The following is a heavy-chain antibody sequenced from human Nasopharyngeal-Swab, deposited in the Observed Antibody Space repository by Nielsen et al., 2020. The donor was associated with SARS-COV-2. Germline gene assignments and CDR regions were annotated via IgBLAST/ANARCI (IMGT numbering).Heavy chain of an antibody. Sequence: ETLSLTCAASGFAFSTYSMNWVRQAPGKGLEWLSYISSGGSTIYYADSVKGRFTISRDNAKNSMFLQMNGLRVEDTAIYYCARGPYYWGQGALVTVS. CDR3: ARGPYY. J-gene: IGHJ4*02. CDR2: ISSGGSTI. CDR1: GFAFSTYS. D-gene: IGHD3-16*01. V-gene: IGHV3-48*04.